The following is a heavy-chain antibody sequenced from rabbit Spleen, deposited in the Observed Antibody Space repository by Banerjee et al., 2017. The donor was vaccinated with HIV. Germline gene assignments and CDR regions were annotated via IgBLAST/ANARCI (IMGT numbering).Heavy chain of an antibody. CDR1: GIDFSSTYY. D-gene: IGHD4-2*01. V-gene: IGHV1S47*01. J-gene: IGHJ4*01. Sequence: EESGGDLVKPGASLTLTCTASGIDFSSTYYMCWVRQAPGKGLEWIACIENGDGRYYASWVNGRFTISRSTSLNTVTLQMTSLTAADTATYFCAREVAGVDAGSFDLWGPGTLVTVS. CDR3: AREVAGVDAGSFDL. CDR2: IENGDGR.